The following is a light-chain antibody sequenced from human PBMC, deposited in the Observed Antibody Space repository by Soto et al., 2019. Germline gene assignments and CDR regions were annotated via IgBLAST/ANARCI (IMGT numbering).Light chain of an antibody. CDR3: SSYTTSSTVI. CDR2: AVS. V-gene: IGLV2-14*03. J-gene: IGLJ2*01. Sequence: QSALTQPASVSGSPGQSITISCTGTSSDVGDHNYVSWYQQQPGKAPQLMIYAVSNRPSGVSNRFSGSKSGNTASLTISGLQAEDEADYSCSSYTTSSTVIFGGGTKLTVL. CDR1: SSDVGDHNY.